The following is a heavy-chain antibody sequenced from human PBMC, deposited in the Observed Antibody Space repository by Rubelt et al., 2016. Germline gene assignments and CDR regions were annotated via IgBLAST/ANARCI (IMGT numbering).Heavy chain of an antibody. CDR1: GGSIRSATSY. J-gene: IGHJ4*02. Sequence: QLQVEESGPGLVKPSETLSLTCSVSGGSIRSATSYWGWIRQPPGKGLEWIGEINHSGSTNYNPSLTSRVTISVDTSKNQSSLKLSFVTAAETAVYYCARGRAGSSSSWGQGTLVTVSS. V-gene: IGHV4-39*07. CDR3: ARGRAGSSSS. D-gene: IGHD6-6*01. CDR2: INHSGST.